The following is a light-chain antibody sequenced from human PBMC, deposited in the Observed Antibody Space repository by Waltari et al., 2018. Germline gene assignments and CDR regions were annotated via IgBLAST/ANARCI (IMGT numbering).Light chain of an antibody. Sequence: NFMLTQPHSVSESPGKTVTISCTGSSGSIASTYVQWYQQRPGSAPTTVIYEDKERPSGVPHRFSGSIDSSSNSASLTISGLKTEDEADYYCQTYGSGNWVFGGGTKLTVL. J-gene: IGLJ3*02. CDR1: SGSIASTY. CDR3: QTYGSGNWV. V-gene: IGLV6-57*02. CDR2: EDK.